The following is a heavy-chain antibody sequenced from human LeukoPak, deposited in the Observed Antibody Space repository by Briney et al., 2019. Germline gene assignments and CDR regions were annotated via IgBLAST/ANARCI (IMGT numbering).Heavy chain of an antibody. CDR1: GYTFTGYY. CDR2: INANSGGT. J-gene: IGHJ4*02. V-gene: IGHV1-2*02. D-gene: IGHD3-22*01. Sequence: GASVKVSCKASGYTFTGYYMHWVRQAPGQGLDWMGWINANSGGTNYAQKFQGRVTMTRDTSISTAYMELSRLRSDDTAVYYCATLPTYYYDSSDYPEIDYWGQGTLVTVSS. CDR3: ATLPTYYYDSSDYPEIDY.